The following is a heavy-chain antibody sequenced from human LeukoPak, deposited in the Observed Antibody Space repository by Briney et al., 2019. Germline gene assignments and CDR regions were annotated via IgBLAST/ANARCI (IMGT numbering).Heavy chain of an antibody. CDR3: AKDRVGGYLFDY. CDR1: GFTFSSYA. V-gene: IGHV3-23*01. Sequence: GGSLRLSCAASGFTFSSYAMSWVRQAPGEGLEWVSAISGSGGSTYYADSVKGRFTIFRDNSKNTLYLQMNSLRAEDTAVYYCAKDRVGGYLFDYWGQGTLVTVSS. J-gene: IGHJ4*02. CDR2: ISGSGGST. D-gene: IGHD2-15*01.